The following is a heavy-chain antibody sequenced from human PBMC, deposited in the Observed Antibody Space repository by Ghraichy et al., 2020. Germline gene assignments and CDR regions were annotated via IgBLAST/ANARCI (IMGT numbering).Heavy chain of an antibody. Sequence: ETLSLTCAASGFTFSSYAMGWVRLAPGKGPEWVSAITASGANTYYADSVKGRFSISRASSKNTLFLQMENLTGEDTAVYYCVRGMYKSDYWGQGTLVTVSS. D-gene: IGHD2-8*01. J-gene: IGHJ4*02. CDR3: VRGMYKSDY. V-gene: IGHV3-23*01. CDR2: ITASGANT. CDR1: GFTFSSYA.